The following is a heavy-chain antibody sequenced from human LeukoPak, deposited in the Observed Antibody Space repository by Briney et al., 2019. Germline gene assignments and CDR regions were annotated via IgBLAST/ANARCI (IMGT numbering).Heavy chain of an antibody. D-gene: IGHD1-26*01. CDR1: GGSISSSSYY. J-gene: IGHJ4*02. CDR3: ARTDESGSYYFDY. Sequence: PSETLSLTCTVSGGSISSSSYYWGWIRQPPGKGLEWIGSIYYSGSTYYNPSLKSRVTISVDTSKNQFSLKLSSVTAADTAVYYCARTDESGSYYFDYWGQGTLVTVSS. CDR2: IYYSGST. V-gene: IGHV4-39*01.